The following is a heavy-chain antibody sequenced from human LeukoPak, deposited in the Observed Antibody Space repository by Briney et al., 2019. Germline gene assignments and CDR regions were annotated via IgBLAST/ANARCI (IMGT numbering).Heavy chain of an antibody. CDR3: ARGDYDSSGYLNLLFDY. CDR1: GFTFNYYN. CDR2: ITSSGAYI. D-gene: IGHD3-22*01. J-gene: IGHJ4*02. V-gene: IGHV3-21*04. Sequence: GGSLRLSCAASGFTFNYYNMNWVRQAPGKALEWVSSITSSGAYIFYADSVKGRFTISRDNAKNSLYLQMNSLRAEDTALYYCARGDYDSSGYLNLLFDYWGQGTLVTVSS.